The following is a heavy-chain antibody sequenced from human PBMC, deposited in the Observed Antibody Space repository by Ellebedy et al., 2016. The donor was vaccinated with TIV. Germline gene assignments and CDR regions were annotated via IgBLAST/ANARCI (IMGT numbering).Heavy chain of an antibody. V-gene: IGHV5-51*01. D-gene: IGHD3-10*01. CDR1: GYRFSNYY. Sequence: GESLKISXEASGYRFSNYYIAWVRQMPGKGLEWMGIIYPGDSDTRYSPSFQGQVTISADKSFTTAYLQWSSLKASDTGMYYCASKDLVRGTEDWGQGTLVTVSS. J-gene: IGHJ4*02. CDR2: IYPGDSDT. CDR3: ASKDLVRGTED.